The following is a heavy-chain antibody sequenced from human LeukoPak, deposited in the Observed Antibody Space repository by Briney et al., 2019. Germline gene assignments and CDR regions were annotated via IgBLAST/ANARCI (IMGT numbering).Heavy chain of an antibody. V-gene: IGHV4-59*01. CDR2: TSGSI. J-gene: IGHJ6*03. D-gene: IGHD3/OR15-3a*01. CDR1: GGSISSYY. CDR3: ARVLAIFGLDTTDFYMDV. Sequence: SETLSLTCTVSGGSISSYYWSWIRQPPGKGLEWIGYTSGSISDNPSLKSRVAVSVDPSQNQVSLSLTSVTAADTAVYYCARVLAIFGLDTTDFYMDVWGKGTRSPSP.